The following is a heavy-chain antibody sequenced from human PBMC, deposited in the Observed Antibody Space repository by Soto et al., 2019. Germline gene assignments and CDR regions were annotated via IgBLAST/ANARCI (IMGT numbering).Heavy chain of an antibody. CDR3: AKTTDRSGYYSRFDY. D-gene: IGHD3-22*01. Sequence: GGSLRLSCAASGFTFSSYGMHWVRQAPGKGLEWVAVISYDGSNKYHADSVKGRFTISRDNSKNTLYLQMNSLRVEDTAVYYCAKTTDRSGYYSRFDYWGRGALVTVSS. J-gene: IGHJ4*02. CDR1: GFTFSSYG. V-gene: IGHV3-30*18. CDR2: ISYDGSNK.